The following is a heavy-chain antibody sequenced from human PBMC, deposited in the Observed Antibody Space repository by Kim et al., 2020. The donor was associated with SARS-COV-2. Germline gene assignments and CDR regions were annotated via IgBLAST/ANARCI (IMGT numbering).Heavy chain of an antibody. Sequence: GGSLRLSCAASGFTFSSYAMHWVRQAPGKGLEWVAVISYDGSNKYYADSVKGRFTISRDNSKNTLYLQMNSLRAEDTAVYYCARIASRMSDYWGQGTLVTVSS. CDR1: GFTFSSYA. CDR3: ARIASRMSDY. D-gene: IGHD2-21*01. CDR2: ISYDGSNK. V-gene: IGHV3-30-3*01. J-gene: IGHJ4*02.